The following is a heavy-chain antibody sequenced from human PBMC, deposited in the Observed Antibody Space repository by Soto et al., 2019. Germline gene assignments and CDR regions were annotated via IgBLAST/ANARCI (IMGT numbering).Heavy chain of an antibody. CDR1: GGSFSGYY. Sequence: QVQLQQWGAGLLKPSETLSLTCAVYGGSFSGYYWSWIRQPPGKGLEWIGEINHSGSTNYNPSLKSRVTISVDTSKNPFSLKLRSVTAADTAVYYCARRPSTYYYGSGRFYGMDVWGQGTTVTVSS. J-gene: IGHJ6*02. D-gene: IGHD3-10*01. CDR3: ARRPSTYYYGSGRFYGMDV. V-gene: IGHV4-34*01. CDR2: INHSGST.